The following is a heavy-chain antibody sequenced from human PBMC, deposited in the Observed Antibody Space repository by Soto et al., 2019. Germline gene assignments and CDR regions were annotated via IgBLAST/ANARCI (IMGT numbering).Heavy chain of an antibody. CDR1: GYNFATYW. J-gene: IGHJ5*02. V-gene: IGHV5-51*01. D-gene: IGHD3-16*01. CDR2: IYPSDSDS. Sequence: GESLKISCKGSGYNFATYWIGWVRQMPGKGLEWMGLIYPSDSDSTYSPSFRGQVTFSVDKSMNTAYLQWSSLKASDTAMYYYATYTGGTVSTWGQGTLVTVSS. CDR3: ATYTGGTVST.